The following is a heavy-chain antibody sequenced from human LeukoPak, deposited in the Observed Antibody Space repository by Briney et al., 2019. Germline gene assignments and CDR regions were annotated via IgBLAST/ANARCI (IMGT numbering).Heavy chain of an antibody. Sequence: SETLSLTCTVSGGSISSSSYYWGWIRQPPGKGLEWIGSIYYSGSTYYNPSLKSRVTISVDTSKNQFSLKLSSVTAADTAVYYCARLGYYDSSGYYSSAFDIWGQGTMVTVSS. CDR3: ARLGYYDSSGYYSSAFDI. V-gene: IGHV4-39*01. D-gene: IGHD3-22*01. CDR1: GGSISSSSYY. CDR2: IYYSGST. J-gene: IGHJ3*02.